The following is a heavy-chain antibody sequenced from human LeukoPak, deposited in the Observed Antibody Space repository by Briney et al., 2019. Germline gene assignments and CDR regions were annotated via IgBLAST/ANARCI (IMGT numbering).Heavy chain of an antibody. D-gene: IGHD1-26*01. J-gene: IGHJ5*02. V-gene: IGHV1-69-2*01. CDR2: VDPEDGET. Sequence: ASVKVSCKVSGYTFTDYYIHWVQQAPGKGLEWMGLVDPEDGETIYAEKFQGRVTITADTSTDTAYMELSSLRSEDTAVYYCATPPLSIGGAKEVPWGQGTLVTVSS. CDR3: ATPPLSIGGAKEVP. CDR1: GYTFTDYY.